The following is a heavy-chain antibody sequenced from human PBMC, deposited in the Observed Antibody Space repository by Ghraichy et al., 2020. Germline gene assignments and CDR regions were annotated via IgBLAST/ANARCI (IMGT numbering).Heavy chain of an antibody. CDR2: IYTSGST. J-gene: IGHJ4*02. CDR3: ASVQDYGDYEYYFDY. Sequence: SETLSLTYTVSGGSISSGSYYWSWIRQPAGKGLEWIGRIYTSGSTNYNPSLKSRVTISVDTSKNQFSLKLSSVTAADTAVYYCASVQDYGDYEYYFDYWGQGTLVTVSS. CDR1: GGSISSGSYY. D-gene: IGHD4-17*01. V-gene: IGHV4-61*02.